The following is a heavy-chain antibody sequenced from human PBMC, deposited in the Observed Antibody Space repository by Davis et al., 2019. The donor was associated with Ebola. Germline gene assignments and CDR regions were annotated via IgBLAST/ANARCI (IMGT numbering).Heavy chain of an antibody. J-gene: IGHJ6*02. D-gene: IGHD3-22*01. V-gene: IGHV1-69*13. CDR3: ARGYDRYYHYYALDV. CDR2: IIAILGTT. Sequence: SVKVSCKASGGIFSNSVISWVRQAPGQGLEWMGGIIAILGTTKYAQKLQGRVTITADESTNTAYMELSSLRSEDTAVYYCARGYDRYYHYYALDVWGQGTTVTVSS. CDR1: GGIFSNSV.